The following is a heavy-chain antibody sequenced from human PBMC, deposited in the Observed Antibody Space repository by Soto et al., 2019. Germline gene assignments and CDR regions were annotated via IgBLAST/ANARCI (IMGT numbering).Heavy chain of an antibody. CDR3: ARGPATRGYYYYYMDV. V-gene: IGHV3-64*01. Sequence: EVQLVESGGGLVQPGGSLRLSCAASGFTFSSYAMHWVRQAPGKGLEYVSAISSNGGSKYYANSVKGRFTISRDNSKNTLYLQMGSLRAEDMAVYYCARGPATRGYYYYYMDVWGKGTTVTVSS. J-gene: IGHJ6*03. D-gene: IGHD2-15*01. CDR1: GFTFSSYA. CDR2: ISSNGGSK.